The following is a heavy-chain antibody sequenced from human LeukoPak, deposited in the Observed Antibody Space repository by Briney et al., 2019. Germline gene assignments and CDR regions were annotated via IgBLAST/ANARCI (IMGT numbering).Heavy chain of an antibody. V-gene: IGHV1-46*01. J-gene: IGHJ4*02. CDR1: GYTFTSYY. CDR2: INPSGGST. CDR3: AREVTKGASFDY. Sequence: ASVKVSCKASGYTFTSYYMHWVRQAPGQGLEWMGIINPSGGSTSYAQKFQGRVTMTRDTSTSTVYMELSSLRSEDTAAYYCAREVTKGASFDYWGQGTLVTVSS.